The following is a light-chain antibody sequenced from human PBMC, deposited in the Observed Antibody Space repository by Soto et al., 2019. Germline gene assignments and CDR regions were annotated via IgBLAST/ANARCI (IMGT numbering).Light chain of an antibody. V-gene: IGLV2-14*01. Sequence: QSALTQPASVSGSPGQSITISCTGTSSDVGGYNYVSWYQQHPGKAPKLMIYDVSNRPSGVSNRFSGSKSGNTASLTISGLQAEDEADYYCSSYTSSILFGGGTKL. CDR3: SSYTSSIL. CDR1: SSDVGGYNY. J-gene: IGLJ2*01. CDR2: DVS.